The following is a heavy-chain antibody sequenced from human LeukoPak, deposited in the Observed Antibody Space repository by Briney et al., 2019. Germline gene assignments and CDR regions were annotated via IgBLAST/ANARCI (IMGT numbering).Heavy chain of an antibody. Sequence: PGGSLRLSCAACGFTFSRYYMHWVRQAPGKGLVWVSRINSDGSSTTYADSVKGRFTISKDNAKNSLYLQMDSLRAEDTAVYYCAREDHSNYEYWGQGTLVTVSS. CDR1: GFTFSRYY. J-gene: IGHJ4*02. V-gene: IGHV3-74*01. CDR3: AREDHSNYEY. CDR2: INSDGSST. D-gene: IGHD4-11*01.